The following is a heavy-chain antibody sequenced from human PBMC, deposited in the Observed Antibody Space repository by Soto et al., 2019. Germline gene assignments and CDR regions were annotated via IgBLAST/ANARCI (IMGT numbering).Heavy chain of an antibody. D-gene: IGHD2-15*01. CDR3: ARRRGPERDCSVGSCYSRRDAFDI. V-gene: IGHV3-21*01. Sequence: LRLSCVASGFTFSDYSMNWVRQAPGKGLEWVSSISSSKNYIYYADSLEGRFSISRDNTQNSLYLQMNSLRVEDTSVYYCARRRGPERDCSVGSCYSRRDAFDIWGQGSMVTDSS. CDR2: ISSSKNYI. CDR1: GFTFSDYS. J-gene: IGHJ3*02.